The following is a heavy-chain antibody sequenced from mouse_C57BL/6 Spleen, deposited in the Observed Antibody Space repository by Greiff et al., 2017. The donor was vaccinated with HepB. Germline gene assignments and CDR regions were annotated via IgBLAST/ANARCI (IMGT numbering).Heavy chain of an antibody. CDR2: ISDGGSYT. J-gene: IGHJ1*03. V-gene: IGHV5-4*01. CDR3: ARDALFYYGSSHWYFDV. Sequence: EVQVVESGGGLVKPGGSLKLSCAASGFTFSSYAMSWVRQTPEKRLEWVATISDGGSYTYYPDNVKGRFTISRDNAKNNLYLQMSHLKSEDTAMYYCARDALFYYGSSHWYFDVWGTGTTVTVSS. CDR1: GFTFSSYA. D-gene: IGHD1-1*01.